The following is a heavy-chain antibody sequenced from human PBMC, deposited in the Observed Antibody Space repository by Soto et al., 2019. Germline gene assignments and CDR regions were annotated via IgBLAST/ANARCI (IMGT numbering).Heavy chain of an antibody. CDR3: ARSVGGSNVNFDY. V-gene: IGHV1-8*01. CDR1: GYTFTSYD. Sequence: ASVKVSCKASGYTFTSYDINWVRQATGQGPEWMGWMNPDSGNTGYVQKYQGRVTMTRNTAISTAYMELSSLRSEDTAVYYCARSVGGSNVNFDYWGQGTLVTVSS. J-gene: IGHJ4*02. D-gene: IGHD3-10*01. CDR2: MNPDSGNT.